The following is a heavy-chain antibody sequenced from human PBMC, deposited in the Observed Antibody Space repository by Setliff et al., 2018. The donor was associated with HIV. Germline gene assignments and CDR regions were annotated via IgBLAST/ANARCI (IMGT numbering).Heavy chain of an antibody. J-gene: IGHJ6*03. CDR3: ARVPTNPDFYYYYMDV. Sequence: KSSETLSLTCAVYGGSFSGYYWSWIRQPPGKGLEWIGEINHSGSTNYNPSLKSRLTISVDTSKNQFSLKLSSVTAADTAVYYCARVPTNPDFYYYYMDVWGKGTTVTVS. CDR1: GGSFSGYY. V-gene: IGHV4-34*01. CDR2: INHSGST.